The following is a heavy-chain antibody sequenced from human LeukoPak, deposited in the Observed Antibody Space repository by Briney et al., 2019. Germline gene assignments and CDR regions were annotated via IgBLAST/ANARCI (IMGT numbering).Heavy chain of an antibody. V-gene: IGHV4-30-4*08. Sequence: SQTLSPTCTVSGGSISSGDYYWSWIRQPPGKGLEWIGYIYYSGSTYYNPSLKSRVTISVDTSKNQFSLKLSSVTAADTAVYYCATERVVPAANPWVAFDIWGQGTMVTVSS. D-gene: IGHD2-2*01. CDR1: GGSISSGDYY. CDR2: IYYSGST. CDR3: ATERVVPAANPWVAFDI. J-gene: IGHJ3*02.